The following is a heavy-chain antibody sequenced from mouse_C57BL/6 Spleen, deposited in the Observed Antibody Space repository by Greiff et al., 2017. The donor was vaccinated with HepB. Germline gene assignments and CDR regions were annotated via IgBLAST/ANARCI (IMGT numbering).Heavy chain of an antibody. J-gene: IGHJ4*01. CDR2: ISYDGSN. CDR3: AREGNYYGSSLYAMDY. D-gene: IGHD1-1*01. Sequence: EVKLVESGPGLVKPSQSLSLTCSVTGYSITSGYYWNWIRQFPGNKLEWMGYISYDGSNNYNPSLKNRISITRDTSKNQFFLKLNSVTTEDTATYYCAREGNYYGSSLYAMDYWGQGTSVTVSS. CDR1: GYSITSGYY. V-gene: IGHV3-6*01.